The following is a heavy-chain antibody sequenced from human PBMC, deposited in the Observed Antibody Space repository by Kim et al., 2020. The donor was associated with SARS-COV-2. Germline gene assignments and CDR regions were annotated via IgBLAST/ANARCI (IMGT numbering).Heavy chain of an antibody. Sequence: SETLSLTCAVYGGSFSAYYCTWIRQSPGTGLEWIGEINHSGSTTYNPSLKSRLTISVDTSKNHFSLKLSSVTAADTAVYYCARGLLSSLHLDWGQGTLVTVSS. CDR1: GGSFSAYY. J-gene: IGHJ4*02. V-gene: IGHV4-34*01. D-gene: IGHD6-13*01. CDR3: ARGLLSSLHLD. CDR2: INHSGST.